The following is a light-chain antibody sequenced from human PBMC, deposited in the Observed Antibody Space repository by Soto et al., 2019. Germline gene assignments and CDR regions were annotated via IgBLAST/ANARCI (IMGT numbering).Light chain of an antibody. V-gene: IGKV3-20*01. J-gene: IGKJ5*01. CDR2: ASS. CDR3: QLYGISPH. CDR1: QSRGSNF. Sequence: EIVMTQSPATLSVSPGERATLSCRASQSRGSNFLAWYQHKPGPAPRLLIYASSNRATGIPDRFSGSASGTDFTLTINRLEPEDFAVYYCQLYGISPHFGQGTRLEIK.